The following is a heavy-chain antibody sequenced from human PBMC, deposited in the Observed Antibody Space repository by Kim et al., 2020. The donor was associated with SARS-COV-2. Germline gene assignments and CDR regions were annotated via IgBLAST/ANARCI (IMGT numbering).Heavy chain of an antibody. J-gene: IGHJ4*02. CDR3: ARHALLEDYIVVVPAAIGIGGGFDY. CDR2: IYYSGST. V-gene: IGHV4-39*01. CDR1: GGSISSSSYY. D-gene: IGHD2-2*01. Sequence: SETLSLTCTVSGGSISSSSYYWGWIRQPPGKGLEWIGSIYYSGSTYYNPSLKSRVTISVDTSKNQFSLKLSSVTAADTAVYYCARHALLEDYIVVVPAAIGIGGGFDYWGQGTLVTVSS.